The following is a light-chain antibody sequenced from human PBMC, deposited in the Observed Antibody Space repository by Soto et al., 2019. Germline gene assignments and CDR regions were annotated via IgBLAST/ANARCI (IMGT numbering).Light chain of an antibody. CDR1: SSDVGGYNY. J-gene: IGLJ1*01. CDR3: SSYTSSPLYV. CDR2: DVS. V-gene: IGLV2-14*03. Sequence: QSALTQPASVSGSPGQSITISCTGTSSDVGGYNYVSWYQHHPGKAPKLMIYDVSNRPSGVSNRFSGSKSGNTASLTISGLQAEDEADYYCSSYTSSPLYVFGTGTKVTVL.